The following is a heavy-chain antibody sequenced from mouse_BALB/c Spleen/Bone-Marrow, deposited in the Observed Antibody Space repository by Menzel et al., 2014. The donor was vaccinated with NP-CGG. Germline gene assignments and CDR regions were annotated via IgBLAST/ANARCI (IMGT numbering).Heavy chain of an antibody. J-gene: IGHJ1*01. CDR3: TRKNWDEGYFDV. CDR2: IYPGSGST. CDR1: GYTFTSYW. Sequence: LQQSGSELVRPGALVKLSCKASGYTFTSYWMHWVKQRHGQGLEWIGNIYPGSGSTNYDEKFKSKGTLTVDTSSSTAYMHLSSLTSEDSAVYYCTRKNWDEGYFDVWGAGTTVTVSS. D-gene: IGHD4-1*01. V-gene: IGHV1S22*01.